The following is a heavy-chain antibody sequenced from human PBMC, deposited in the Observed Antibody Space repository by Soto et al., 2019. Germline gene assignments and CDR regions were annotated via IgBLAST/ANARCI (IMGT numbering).Heavy chain of an antibody. J-gene: IGHJ1*01. CDR1: GGTFSAYT. Sequence: QVRLVQSGAEVKKPGSSMKDSCKASGGTFSAYTLSWVRQAPGQGLEWMGHINSVPGTAYYAQKCQGRVTISADEAAGSGNMELTSLSSEDTAVYYCAQGDATSKIEHWGQGTLVTVSS. CDR2: INSVPGTA. V-gene: IGHV1-69*01. CDR3: AQGDATSKIEH. D-gene: IGHD2-15*01.